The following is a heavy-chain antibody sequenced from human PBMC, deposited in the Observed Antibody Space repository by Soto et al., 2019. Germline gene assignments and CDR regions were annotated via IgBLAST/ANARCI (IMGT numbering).Heavy chain of an antibody. CDR3: ARDSRSGYDYHSYEF. J-gene: IGHJ4*02. Sequence: ASVKVSCKASGYTFTGYYIHWVRQAPGHGLEWMGWISPDSGGTNYAQKFRGRVTMTRDTSISAAHMELRWLTSDDTAVYFCARDSRSGYDYHSYEFWGQGTLVTVSS. CDR1: GYTFTGYY. CDR2: ISPDSGGT. D-gene: IGHD5-12*01. V-gene: IGHV1-2*02.